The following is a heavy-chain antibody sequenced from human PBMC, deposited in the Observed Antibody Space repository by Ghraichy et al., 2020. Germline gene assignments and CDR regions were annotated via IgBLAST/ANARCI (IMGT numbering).Heavy chain of an antibody. CDR3: AREDIVVVPAATIGYYYGMDV. CDR2: IIPILGIA. D-gene: IGHD2-2*01. CDR1: GGTFSSYA. Sequence: SAKVSCKASGGTFSSYAISWVRQAPGQGLEWMGRIIPILGIANYAQKFQGRVTITADKSTSTAYMELSSLRSEDTAVYYCAREDIVVVPAATIGYYYGMDVWGQGTTVTVSS. V-gene: IGHV1-69*04. J-gene: IGHJ6*02.